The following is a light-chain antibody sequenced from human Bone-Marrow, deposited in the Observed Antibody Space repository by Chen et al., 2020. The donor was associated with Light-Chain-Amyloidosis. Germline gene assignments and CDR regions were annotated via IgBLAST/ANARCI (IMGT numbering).Light chain of an antibody. CDR1: DLPTKY. J-gene: IGLJ2*01. CDR2: RDT. V-gene: IGLV3-25*03. CDR3: QSADSSGTYEVI. Sequence: SSELTAPPSVPVSPGQTARITCSGDDLPTKYAYWYQQKPGQAPVLVIHRDTERPSGISERFSGSSSGTTATLTISGVQAEDEADYHCQSADSSGTYEVIFGGGTKLTVL.